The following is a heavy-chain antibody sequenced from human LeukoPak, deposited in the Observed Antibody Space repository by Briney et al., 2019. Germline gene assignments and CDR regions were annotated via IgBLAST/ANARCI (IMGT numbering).Heavy chain of an antibody. CDR1: GFTFSTAW. CDR3: ARDHHSGALDY. V-gene: IGHV3-7*01. Sequence: GGPLRLSCAPSGFTFSTAWMTWVRQATGKGVEWLGNINQGGSVTNYVDSVKGRFSISRDNAKNTMYLQMSSLRVEDTAVYYCARDHHSGALDYWGQGTLVTVSS. J-gene: IGHJ4*02. D-gene: IGHD1-26*01. CDR2: INQGGSVT.